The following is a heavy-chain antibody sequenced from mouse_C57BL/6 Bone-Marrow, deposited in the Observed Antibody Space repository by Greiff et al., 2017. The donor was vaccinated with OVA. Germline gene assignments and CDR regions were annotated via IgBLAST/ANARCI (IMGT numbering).Heavy chain of an antibody. CDR3: ARRYYDYFDD. CDR1: GYTFSDYG. D-gene: IGHD1-1*01. V-gene: IGHV5-17*01. CDR2: ISSGSSSI. J-gene: IGHJ2*01. Sequence: EVQLVESGGGLVKPGGSLKLSCAASGYTFSDYGMHWVHQAPEKGLAWVAYISSGSSSINYPDTVKGRFTISRDNAKNTLVLKMTSLRSEDTAMYDCARRYYDYFDDWGQGTTLTVSS.